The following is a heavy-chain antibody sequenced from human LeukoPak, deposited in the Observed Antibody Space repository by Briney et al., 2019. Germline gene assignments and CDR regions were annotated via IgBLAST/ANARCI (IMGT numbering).Heavy chain of an antibody. CDR2: INHSGST. CDR1: GGSFSGYY. D-gene: IGHD3-22*01. V-gene: IGHV4-34*01. Sequence: SETLSLTCAVYGGSFSGYYWSWIRQPPGKGLEWIGEINHSGSTNYNPSLKSRFTISIDTSKNTFSLKLSSVTAADTAVYYCARGRGRYYYDSSGYYPWGQGTLVTVSS. J-gene: IGHJ5*02. CDR3: ARGRGRYYYDSSGYYP.